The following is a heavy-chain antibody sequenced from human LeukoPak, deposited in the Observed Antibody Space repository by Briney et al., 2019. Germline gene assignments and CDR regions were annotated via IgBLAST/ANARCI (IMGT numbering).Heavy chain of an antibody. V-gene: IGHV3-30-3*01. CDR2: ISYDGSNK. Sequence: GRSLRLSCAASGFTFSSYAMHWVRQAPGKGLEWVAVISYDGSNKYYADSVKGRFTISRDNSKNTLYLQMNSLRAEDTAVYYCARDAGIAVAGNFDYWGQEPWSPSPQ. CDR3: ARDAGIAVAGNFDY. D-gene: IGHD6-19*01. J-gene: IGHJ4*01. CDR1: GFTFSSYA.